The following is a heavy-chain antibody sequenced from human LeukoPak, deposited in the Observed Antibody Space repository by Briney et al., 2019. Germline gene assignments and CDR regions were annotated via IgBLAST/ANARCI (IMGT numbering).Heavy chain of an antibody. CDR1: GYTFTGYY. D-gene: IGHD3-3*01. J-gene: IGHJ4*02. CDR2: INPNSGGT. Sequence: VKVSCKASGYTFTGYYMHWVRQAPGQGLEWMGWINPNSGGTNYAQKFQGRVTMTRDTSISTAYMELSRLRSDDTAVYYCARDPGLKDFWRGYPDYWGQGTLVTVSS. V-gene: IGHV1-2*02. CDR3: ARDPGLKDFWRGYPDY.